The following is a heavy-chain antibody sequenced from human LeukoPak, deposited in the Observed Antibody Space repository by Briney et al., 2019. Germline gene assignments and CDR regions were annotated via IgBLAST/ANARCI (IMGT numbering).Heavy chain of an antibody. CDR1: GFTFSSYA. J-gene: IGHJ4*02. CDR3: AKSPDYYPII. V-gene: IGHV3-23*01. D-gene: IGHD3-10*01. Sequence: GGSLRLSCAASGFTFSSYAMSWVRQAPGKGLEWVSAISGSGGSTYYADSVKGRFTISRDNSKNTLYLQMNSLRAEVTAVYYYAKSPDYYPIIWGQGTLVTVSS. CDR2: ISGSGGST.